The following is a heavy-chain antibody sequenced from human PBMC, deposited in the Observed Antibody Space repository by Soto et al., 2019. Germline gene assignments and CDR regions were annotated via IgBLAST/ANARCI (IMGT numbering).Heavy chain of an antibody. CDR2: ISGSGGST. CDR1: GFTFSSYA. CDR3: AKVAVYDSSGYYSLDS. Sequence: EVQLLESGGGLVQPGGSLRLSCAASGFTFSSYAMSWVRQAPGKGLEWVSAISGSGGSTYYADSVKGRFTISRDNSKNNRNLQRNSLRAEDTAVYYCAKVAVYDSSGYYSLDSWGQGTLLTVSS. V-gene: IGHV3-23*01. D-gene: IGHD3-22*01. J-gene: IGHJ4*02.